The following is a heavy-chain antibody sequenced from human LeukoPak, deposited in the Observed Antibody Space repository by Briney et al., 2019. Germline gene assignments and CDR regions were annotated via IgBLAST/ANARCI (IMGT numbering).Heavy chain of an antibody. Sequence: PGGSLRLSCAASGFTVSSNYMSWVRQAPGKGLEWVSVIYSGCSTYYADSVKGRFTISRDNSKNTLYLQMNSLRAEDTAVYYCARDGDWGFGEFVGAFDIWGQGTMVTVSS. CDR3: ARDGDWGFGEFVGAFDI. D-gene: IGHD3-10*01. CDR1: GFTVSSNY. J-gene: IGHJ3*02. CDR2: IYSGCST. V-gene: IGHV3-53*01.